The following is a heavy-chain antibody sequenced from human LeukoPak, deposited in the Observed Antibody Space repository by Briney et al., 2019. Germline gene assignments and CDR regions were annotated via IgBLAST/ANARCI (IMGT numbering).Heavy chain of an antibody. D-gene: IGHD5-18*01. Sequence: PGGSLRLSCAASGFTFSDYYMSWIRQAPGKGLEWISYISSSGNTIYYADSVKGRFTISRDNAKNSLFLQMNSLRAEDTAVYYCVRDLDGYSYGRDYFDYWGQGTLVTVSS. V-gene: IGHV3-11*04. CDR1: GFTFSDYY. CDR2: ISSSGNTI. J-gene: IGHJ4*02. CDR3: VRDLDGYSYGRDYFDY.